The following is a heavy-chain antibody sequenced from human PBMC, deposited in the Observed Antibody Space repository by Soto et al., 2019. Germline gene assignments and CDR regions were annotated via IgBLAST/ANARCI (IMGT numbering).Heavy chain of an antibody. D-gene: IGHD3-16*02. J-gene: IGHJ4*02. CDR2: ISGGGGST. V-gene: IGHV3-23*01. CDR1: AFTFSNYA. Sequence: EVQLLESGGGLVQPGGSLRLSCAASAFTFSNYAMNWVRQAPGKGLEWVSGISGGGGSTYYTDSVRGRFTVSRDNSKNTVYLQMNSLRAEDTAVYYCAKSGNHDYVWGSYRFDYWGQGTLVTVSS. CDR3: AKSGNHDYVWGSYRFDY.